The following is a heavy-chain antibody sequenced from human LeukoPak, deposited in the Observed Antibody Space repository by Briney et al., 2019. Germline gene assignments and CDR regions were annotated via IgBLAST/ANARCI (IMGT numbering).Heavy chain of an antibody. D-gene: IGHD2-2*01. Sequence: PSETLSPTCTVPGGSISSYYWSWIRQPPGKGLEWIGYINTGGSTNYNPSLKSRVTISVDTSKNKFSLKLNSVTAADTAVYYCASAAFCTSTACSRPPVYWGQRTLVTVSS. CDR2: INTGGST. CDR3: ASAAFCTSTACSRPPVY. V-gene: IGHV4-4*09. J-gene: IGHJ4*02. CDR1: GGSISSYY.